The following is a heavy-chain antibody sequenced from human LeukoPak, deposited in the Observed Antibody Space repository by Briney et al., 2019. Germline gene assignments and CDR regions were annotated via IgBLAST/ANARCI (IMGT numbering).Heavy chain of an antibody. CDR2: ISGSGGIT. V-gene: IGHV3-23*01. J-gene: IGHJ4*02. CDR3: AKGRYCSGGSCIHDY. D-gene: IGHD2-15*01. Sequence: GGSLRLSCAASGFTFSSYAMSWVRQAPGKGLEWVSGISGSGGITYYADSVKGRFTNSRDISNNTLYLQMNSLRAEDTAVYYCAKGRYCSGGSCIHDYWGQGALVTVSS. CDR1: GFTFSSYA.